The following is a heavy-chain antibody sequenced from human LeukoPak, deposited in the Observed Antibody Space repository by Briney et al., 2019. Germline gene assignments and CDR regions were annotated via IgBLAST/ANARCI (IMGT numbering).Heavy chain of an antibody. Sequence: GESLEISCKGSGYSFTTYWIGWVRQMPGKGLEWMGIIYPGDSDTRYSPSFQGQVTISADRSITTAYLQWSSLKASDTAIYYCARRIHYYYGMDVWGQGTTVTVSS. J-gene: IGHJ6*02. CDR2: IYPGDSDT. D-gene: IGHD2-15*01. CDR3: ARRIHYYYGMDV. CDR1: GYSFTTYW. V-gene: IGHV5-51*01.